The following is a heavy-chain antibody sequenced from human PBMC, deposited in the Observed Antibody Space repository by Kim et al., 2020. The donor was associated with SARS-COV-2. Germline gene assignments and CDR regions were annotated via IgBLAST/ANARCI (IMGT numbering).Heavy chain of an antibody. CDR1: GGSFSGYY. D-gene: IGHD5-18*01. CDR3: ARRGYSYGSDY. J-gene: IGHJ4*02. V-gene: IGHV4-34*01. Sequence: SETLSLTCAVYGGSFSGYYWSWIRQPPGKGLEWIGEINHSGTTNYNPSLKSRVTISVDTSKNQFSLKLSSVTAADTAVYYCARRGYSYGSDYWGQGTLVTVSS. CDR2: INHSGTT.